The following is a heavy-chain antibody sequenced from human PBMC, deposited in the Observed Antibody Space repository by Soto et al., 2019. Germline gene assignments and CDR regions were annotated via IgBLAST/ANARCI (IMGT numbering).Heavy chain of an antibody. V-gene: IGHV6-1*01. J-gene: IGHJ6*02. CDR1: GDSVSSNSAA. CDR3: ARDAGSGWTERIYYYYYGMDV. D-gene: IGHD6-19*01. CDR2: TYYRSKWYN. Sequence: PSQTLSLTCVISGDSVSSNSAAWNWIRQSPSRGLEWLGRTYYRSKWYNDYAVSVKSRITINPDTSKNQFSLQLNSVTPEDTAVYYCARDAGSGWTERIYYYYYGMDVWGQGTTVTVSS.